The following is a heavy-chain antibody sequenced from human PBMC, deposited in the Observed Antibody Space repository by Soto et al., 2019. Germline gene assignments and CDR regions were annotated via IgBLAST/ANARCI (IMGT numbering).Heavy chain of an antibody. D-gene: IGHD2-15*01. CDR3: ARDLVVVVAATLVWFDP. Sequence: QVQLVQSGAEVKKPGSSVKVSCKASGGTFSSYAISWVRQAPGQGLEWMGGIIPIFGTANYAQKFQGRVTITADESTSTAYMELSSLRSEDTAVYYCARDLVVVVAATLVWFDPWGQGTLVTVSS. J-gene: IGHJ5*02. CDR1: GGTFSSYA. V-gene: IGHV1-69*01. CDR2: IIPIFGTA.